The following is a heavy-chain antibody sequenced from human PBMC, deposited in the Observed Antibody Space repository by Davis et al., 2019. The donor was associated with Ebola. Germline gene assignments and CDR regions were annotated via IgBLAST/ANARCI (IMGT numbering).Heavy chain of an antibody. CDR2: INPNSGGT. J-gene: IGHJ6*02. CDR3: ARGKTHLTYYDSSGDYYGMDV. CDR1: GYTFTSYA. D-gene: IGHD3-22*01. Sequence: ASVKVSCKASGYTFTSYAMHWVRQAPGQRLEWMGWINPNSGGTNYAQKFQGWVTMTRDTSISTAYMELSRLRSDDTAVYYCARGKTHLTYYDSSGDYYGMDVWGQGTTVTVSS. V-gene: IGHV1-2*04.